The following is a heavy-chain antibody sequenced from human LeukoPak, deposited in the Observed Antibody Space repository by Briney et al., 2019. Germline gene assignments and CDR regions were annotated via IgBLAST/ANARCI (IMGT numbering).Heavy chain of an antibody. CDR1: GGSISSSSYY. CDR2: IYYSGST. Sequence: SETLSLTCTVSGGSISSSSYYWGWLRQPPGKGLERIGSIYYSGSTYYNPSLKSRVTISVDTSKNQFSLKLSSVTAADTAVYYCARLTPPSDYYYDSSGYLFDYWGQGTLVTVSS. CDR3: ARLTPPSDYYYDSSGYLFDY. J-gene: IGHJ4*02. D-gene: IGHD3-22*01. V-gene: IGHV4-39*01.